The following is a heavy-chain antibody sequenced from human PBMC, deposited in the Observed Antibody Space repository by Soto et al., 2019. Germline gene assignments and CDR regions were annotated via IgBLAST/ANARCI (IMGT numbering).Heavy chain of an antibody. D-gene: IGHD3-22*01. Sequence: GGSLRLSCAASGFTFSSYAMSWVRQAPGKGLEWVSAISGSGGSTYYADSVKGRFTISRDNSKNTLYLQMNSLRAEDTAVYYCAKGIYDSSGYAELDYFDYWGQGTLVTVSS. CDR1: GFTFSSYA. CDR3: AKGIYDSSGYAELDYFDY. J-gene: IGHJ4*02. V-gene: IGHV3-23*01. CDR2: ISGSGGST.